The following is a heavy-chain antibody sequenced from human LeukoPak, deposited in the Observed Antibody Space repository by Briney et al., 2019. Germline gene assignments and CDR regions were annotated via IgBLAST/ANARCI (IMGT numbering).Heavy chain of an antibody. CDR3: AKGMIYCSGGTCYFGTFDI. Sequence: PGGSLRLSCAASGFTFSNYVMSWVRQAPGKGLEWVSGVSGGGGSTYYADSVKGRFTISRDNSKNTLYLQMKSLRAEDTAVYYCAKGMIYCSGGTCYFGTFDIWGHGTMVTVSS. CDR1: GFTFSNYV. V-gene: IGHV3-23*01. D-gene: IGHD2-15*01. J-gene: IGHJ3*02. CDR2: VSGGGGST.